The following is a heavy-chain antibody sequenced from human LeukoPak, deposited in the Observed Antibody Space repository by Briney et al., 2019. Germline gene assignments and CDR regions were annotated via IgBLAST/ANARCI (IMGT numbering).Heavy chain of an antibody. CDR1: GFTLSSYA. V-gene: IGHV3-23*01. D-gene: IGHD3-10*01. Sequence: GGSLRLSCAASGFTLSSYAMSWVRQAPGKGLEWVSAISGSGGSTYYADSVKGRFTISRDNSKNTLYLQMNSLRAEDTAVYYCAKDVLLWFGESTFDYWGQGTLVTVSS. J-gene: IGHJ4*02. CDR2: ISGSGGST. CDR3: AKDVLLWFGESTFDY.